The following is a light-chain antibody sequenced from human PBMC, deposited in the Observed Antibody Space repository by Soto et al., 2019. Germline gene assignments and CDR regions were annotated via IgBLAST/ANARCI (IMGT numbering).Light chain of an antibody. J-gene: IGKJ4*01. V-gene: IGKV1-9*01. CDR1: QGISRY. CDR2: AAS. Sequence: DIQLTQSPSFLSASVGDRVTITCRASQGISRYLAWYQQKPGKAPKLLIYAASTLRSGVPSRFSGSGSVTEFTLTISSLQPEDFATYYCQQLNSYPRLTFGGGTKVEMK. CDR3: QQLNSYPRLT.